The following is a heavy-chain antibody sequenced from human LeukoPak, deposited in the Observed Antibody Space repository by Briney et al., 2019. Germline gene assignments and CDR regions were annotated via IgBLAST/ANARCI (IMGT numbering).Heavy chain of an antibody. CDR1: GGSVSSASYY. D-gene: IGHD3-16*01. J-gene: IGHJ3*02. CDR2: IYYSGST. CDR3: ARVFYVWGSYSSSAGAFDI. Sequence: SETLSLTCTVSGGSVSSASYYWSWTRQPPGKGLEWIGYIYYSGSTNYNPSLRSRATISVDTSKNHFSLKLSSVTAADTAVYYCARVFYVWGSYSSSAGAFDIWGQGTMVTVSS. V-gene: IGHV4-61*03.